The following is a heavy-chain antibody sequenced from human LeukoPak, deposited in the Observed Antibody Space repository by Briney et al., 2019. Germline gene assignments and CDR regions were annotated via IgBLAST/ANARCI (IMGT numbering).Heavy chain of an antibody. CDR2: IRYDGSNK. CDR1: GFTFSSYG. D-gene: IGHD6-19*01. J-gene: IGHJ4*02. Sequence: GGSLRLSCAASGFTFSSYGMHWVRQAPGKGLEWVAFIRYDGSNKYYADSVKGRFTISRDNSKNTLYLQMNSLRAEDTAVYYRAKGGRVSGRYVYWGQGTLVTVSS. V-gene: IGHV3-30*02. CDR3: AKGGRVSGRYVY.